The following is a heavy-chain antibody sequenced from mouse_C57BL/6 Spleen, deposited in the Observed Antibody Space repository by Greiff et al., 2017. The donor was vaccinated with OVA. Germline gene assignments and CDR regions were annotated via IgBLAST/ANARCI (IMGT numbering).Heavy chain of an antibody. CDR3: AREGPYYGSSYYAMGY. V-gene: IGHV1-82*01. CDR1: GYAFSSSW. J-gene: IGHJ4*01. Sequence: VQLQQSGPELVKPGASVKISCKASGYAFSSSWMNWVKQRPGKGLEWIGRIYPGDGDTNDNGKFKGKATLTADTSSSTAYMQLSSLTSEDSAVFCCAREGPYYGSSYYAMGYWGQGTSVTVSS. CDR2: IYPGDGDT. D-gene: IGHD1-1*01.